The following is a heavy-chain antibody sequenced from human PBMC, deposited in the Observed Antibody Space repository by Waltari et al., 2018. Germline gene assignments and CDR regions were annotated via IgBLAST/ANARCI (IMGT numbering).Heavy chain of an antibody. D-gene: IGHD2-2*01. J-gene: IGHJ6*02. CDR1: GYTFTDYY. CDR3: ATCSSTSCYYYYYGMDV. Sequence: EVQLVQSGAEVKKPGATVKISCKVSGYTFTDYYMHWVQQAPGKGLEWMGLVDPEDGETIYAGKLQGRVTITADTSTDTAYMGLSSLRSEDTAVYYCATCSSTSCYYYYYGMDVWGQGTTVTVSS. V-gene: IGHV1-69-2*01. CDR2: VDPEDGET.